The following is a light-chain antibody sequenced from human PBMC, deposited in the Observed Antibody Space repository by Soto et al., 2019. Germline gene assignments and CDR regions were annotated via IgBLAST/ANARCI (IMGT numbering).Light chain of an antibody. CDR3: SSYTSSTAYV. CDR2: EVS. J-gene: IGLJ1*01. V-gene: IGLV2-14*01. Sequence: QSALTQPASVSGSPGQSITISCTGTSSDVGGYNYVSWYQQHPGKAPKLMIYEVSNRPSGVSNRFSGSKSGNTASLTISGLQAEDEADYYCSSYTSSTAYVFGNGTKVTGL. CDR1: SSDVGGYNY.